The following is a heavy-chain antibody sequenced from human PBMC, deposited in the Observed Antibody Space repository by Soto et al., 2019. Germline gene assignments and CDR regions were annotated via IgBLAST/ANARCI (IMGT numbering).Heavy chain of an antibody. D-gene: IGHD3-16*02. J-gene: IGHJ3*02. CDR2: IYPGDSDT. V-gene: IGHV5-51*01. CDR1: GYSFTSYW. Sequence: GESLKISCKGSGYSFTSYWIGWVRQMPGKGLEWMGIIYPGDSDTRYSPSFQGQVTISADKSISTAYPQWSSLKASDTAMYYCARHPADDYIWGSYRLAAFDIWGQGTMVTVSS. CDR3: ARHPADDYIWGSYRLAAFDI.